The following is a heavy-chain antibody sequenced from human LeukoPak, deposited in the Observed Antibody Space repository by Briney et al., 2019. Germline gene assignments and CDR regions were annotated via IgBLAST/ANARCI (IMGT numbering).Heavy chain of an antibody. V-gene: IGHV4-38-2*01. CDR2: VYHNGVT. D-gene: IGHD2/OR15-2a*01. J-gene: IGHJ4*02. CDR1: HYFIRSSDYY. Sequence: SETLSLTCGVSHYFIRSSDYYWGWIRQPPGKGLEWLASVYHNGVTSYQSSLESRLTISVDTSENQFSLKLTSVTAADTAVYYCARLWGAYFRGGIDSWGRGTLVTVTS. CDR3: ARLWGAYFRGGIDS.